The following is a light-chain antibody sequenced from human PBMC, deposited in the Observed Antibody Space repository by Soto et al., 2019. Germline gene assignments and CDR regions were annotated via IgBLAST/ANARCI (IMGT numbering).Light chain of an antibody. CDR2: VAS. CDR1: QSISSY. V-gene: IGKV1-39*01. CDR3: HQGYSTPWT. J-gene: IGKJ1*01. Sequence: DIQMTKSPSSLSASVGDRVTITCLASQSISSYLNWYQQKPGKAPKLLIYVASSLQSRVTSRFSGSGSGTEFTLTISSLQADDLGTYYSHQGYSTPWTVGQGTTVDTK.